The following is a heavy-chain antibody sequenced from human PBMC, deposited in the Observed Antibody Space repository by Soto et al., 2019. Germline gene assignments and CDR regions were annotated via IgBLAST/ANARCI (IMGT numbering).Heavy chain of an antibody. J-gene: IGHJ6*03. CDR2: IYYSGST. CDR1: GGSISSSSYY. V-gene: IGHV4-39*01. CDR3: AGYCSSTSCYDYYYYMDV. D-gene: IGHD2-2*01. Sequence: SETLSLTCTVSGGSISSSSYYWGWIRQPPGKGLEWIGSIYYSGSTYYNPSLKSRVTISVDTSKNQFSLKLSSVTAADTAVYYCAGYCSSTSCYDYYYYMDVWGKGTTVTVSS.